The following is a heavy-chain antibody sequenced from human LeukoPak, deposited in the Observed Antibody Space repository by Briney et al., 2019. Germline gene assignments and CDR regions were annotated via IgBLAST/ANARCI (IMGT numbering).Heavy chain of an antibody. D-gene: IGHD3-16*01. CDR1: GGSISSYY. CDR2: IYYSGST. J-gene: IGHJ4*02. V-gene: IGHV4-59*01. CDR3: ARDGGYYFDY. Sequence: SETLSLTCTVSGGSISSYYWSWIRRSPGKGLEWIGYIYYSGSTNYNPSLKSRVTMSVDTSKNQFSLKLSSVTAADTAVYYCARDGGYYFDYWGQGTLVTVSS.